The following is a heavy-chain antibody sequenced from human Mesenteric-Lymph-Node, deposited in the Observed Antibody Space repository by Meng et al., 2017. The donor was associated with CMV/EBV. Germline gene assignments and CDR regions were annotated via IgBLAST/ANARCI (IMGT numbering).Heavy chain of an antibody. CDR3: ARESAGAPFDS. Sequence: SGDSVSDNIADWNWIRQSPARGLEWLGRTYYRSKWYNEYTGSLKSRITINPDTSKNQFSLQLNFVTPEDTAVYYCARESAGAPFDSWGQGTLVTVSS. D-gene: IGHD1-26*01. CDR1: GDSVSDNIAD. J-gene: IGHJ5*01. V-gene: IGHV6-1*01. CDR2: TYYRSKWYN.